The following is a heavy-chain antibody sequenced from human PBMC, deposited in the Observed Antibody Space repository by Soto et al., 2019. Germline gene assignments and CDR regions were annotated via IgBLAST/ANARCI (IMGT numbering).Heavy chain of an antibody. Sequence: QVQLVQSGAEVKKPGSSVKVSCTGSGVTFNTYAFTWERQAPGQGFESSGGIIPFFGTANYEQTFQGRLTFTADESTSTLYLLLGCLKSEDTATYYCARTFDFGRKGINNHSDPWGQGTLVTFSS. V-gene: IGHV1-69*01. CDR3: ARTFDFGRKGINNHSDP. J-gene: IGHJ5*02. CDR2: IIPFFGTA. CDR1: GVTFNTYA. D-gene: IGHD2-15*01.